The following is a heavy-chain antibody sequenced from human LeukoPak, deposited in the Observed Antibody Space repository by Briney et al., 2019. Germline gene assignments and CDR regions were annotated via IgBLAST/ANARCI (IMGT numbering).Heavy chain of an antibody. V-gene: IGHV4-61*01. D-gene: IGHD6-19*01. CDR3: ARSPAYSSGWYYFDF. Sequence: SETLSLTCTVSGGSVSSGSYYWSWIRQPPGKGLEWIGYIYYSGSTNYNPSLKSRVTISVDTSKHQFSLKLSSVTAADTAVYYCARSPAYSSGWYYFDFWGQGTLVTVSS. J-gene: IGHJ4*02. CDR2: IYYSGST. CDR1: GGSVSSGSYY.